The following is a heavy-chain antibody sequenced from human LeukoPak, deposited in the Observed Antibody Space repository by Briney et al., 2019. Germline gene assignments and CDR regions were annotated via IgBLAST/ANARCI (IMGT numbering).Heavy chain of an antibody. CDR2: MYYSGTT. CDR3: ARHPPRDGSAFDY. CDR1: GGSISSGSYY. Sequence: SETLPLTCTVSGGSISSGSYYWGWIRQPPGKGLEWIASMYYSGTTFYSPSLKSRLTISVDTSKNQLSLKLGSVTAADTAVYYCARHPPRDGSAFDYWGQGTLVTVSS. J-gene: IGHJ4*02. V-gene: IGHV4-39*01.